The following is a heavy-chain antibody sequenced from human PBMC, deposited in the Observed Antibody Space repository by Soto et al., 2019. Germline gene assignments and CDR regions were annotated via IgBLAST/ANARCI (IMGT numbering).Heavy chain of an antibody. J-gene: IGHJ6*02. Sequence: QVQLQQSGPGLVKPSQTLSLTCAISGDSVSSNSAAWNWIRQSPSRGLEWLGRTYYRSKWYNDYAVSVKSRITINPDTSKNQFSLQLNSVTPEDTAVYYCARDHPSYGLIVDYYYYGMDVWGQGTTVTVSS. V-gene: IGHV6-1*01. CDR2: TYYRSKWYN. D-gene: IGHD5-18*01. CDR1: GDSVSSNSAA. CDR3: ARDHPSYGLIVDYYYYGMDV.